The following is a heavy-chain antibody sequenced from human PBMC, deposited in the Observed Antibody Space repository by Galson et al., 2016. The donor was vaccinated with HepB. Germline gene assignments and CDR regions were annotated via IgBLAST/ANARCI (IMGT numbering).Heavy chain of an antibody. V-gene: IGHV3-73*01. Sequence: SLRLSCAASGFSISRSIVHWVREASGKGLEWVGRIKYKADNYATTYAASVGGNFTISRDDSKNTAYQEMNSLKTEDTAVYYCTLDISGYHAMDVWGQGTTVTVSS. CDR3: TLDISGYHAMDV. D-gene: IGHD3-9*01. J-gene: IGHJ6*02. CDR2: IKYKADNYAT. CDR1: GFSISRSI.